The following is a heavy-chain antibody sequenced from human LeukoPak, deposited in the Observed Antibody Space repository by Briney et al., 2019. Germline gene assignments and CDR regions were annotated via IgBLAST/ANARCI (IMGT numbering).Heavy chain of an antibody. CDR1: GYTLTELS. V-gene: IGHV1-24*01. Sequence: ASVKVSCKVSGYTLTELSMHWVRQAPGKGLEWMGGFDPEDGETIYAQKFQGRVTMTEDTSTDTAYMELSSLRSEDTAVYYCARLFWSGQNANFDYWGQEPWSPSPQ. J-gene: IGHJ4*01. D-gene: IGHD3-3*01. CDR2: FDPEDGET. CDR3: ARLFWSGQNANFDY.